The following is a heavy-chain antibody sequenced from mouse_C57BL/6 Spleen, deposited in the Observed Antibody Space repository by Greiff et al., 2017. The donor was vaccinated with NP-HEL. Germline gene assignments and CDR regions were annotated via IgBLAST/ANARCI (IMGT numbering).Heavy chain of an antibody. D-gene: IGHD1-1*01. Sequence: QVQLKQPRTELVKPGASVKLSCKASGYTFTSYWMHWVKQRPGQGLEWIGNINPSNGGTNYNEKFKSKATLTVDKSSSTAYMQLSSLTSEDSAVYYCAKGFTTVVDWYFDVWGTGTTVTVSS. CDR2: INPSNGGT. CDR1: GYTFTSYW. V-gene: IGHV1-53*01. J-gene: IGHJ1*03. CDR3: AKGFTTVVDWYFDV.